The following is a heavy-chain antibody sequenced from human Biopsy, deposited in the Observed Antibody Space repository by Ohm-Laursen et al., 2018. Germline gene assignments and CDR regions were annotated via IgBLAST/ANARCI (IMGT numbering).Heavy chain of an antibody. J-gene: IGHJ6*02. CDR1: GFTFSSSA. CDR3: AATSTLYYYYYAMDV. CDR2: IVVGSGHT. Sequence: ASVKVSCKASGFTFSSSAVQWVRQARGQRLEWIGGIVVGSGHTNYAQKFQERVTITRDMSTSTAYMELTSLRSEDTAVYYCAATSTLYYYYYAMDVWDQGTTITVSS. V-gene: IGHV1-58*01.